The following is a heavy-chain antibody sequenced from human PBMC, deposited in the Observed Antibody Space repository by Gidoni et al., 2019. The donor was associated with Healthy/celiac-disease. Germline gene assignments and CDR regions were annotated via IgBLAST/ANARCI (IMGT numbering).Heavy chain of an antibody. D-gene: IGHD2-15*01. J-gene: IGHJ5*02. V-gene: IGHV3-30*04. CDR3: ARDAGGSGVPANWFDP. CDR2: ISYGGSTK. Sequence: QVQLVESGGGVVQPGRSLRLSWAASGITFSRYAMQWVRQAPGKGLEWVAVISYGGSTKYYADSVKGRFTISRDNSKNTLYLQMNSLRAEDTAVYYCARDAGGSGVPANWFDPWGQGTLVTVSS. CDR1: GITFSRYA.